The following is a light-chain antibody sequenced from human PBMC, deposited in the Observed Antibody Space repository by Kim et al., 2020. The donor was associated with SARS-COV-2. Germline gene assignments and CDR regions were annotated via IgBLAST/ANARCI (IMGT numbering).Light chain of an antibody. V-gene: IGKV3-20*01. CDR1: QSVRSGY. CDR3: QQYGSSPQT. CDR2: GAS. J-gene: IGKJ1*01. Sequence: EIVLTQSPGTLSLSPGERATLSCRASQSVRSGYLAWYQQKPGQAPRLLIYGASGRATGIPDRFSGSGSGTDFTLTISRLEPEDFAVYYCQQYGSSPQTFGQGTKLEI.